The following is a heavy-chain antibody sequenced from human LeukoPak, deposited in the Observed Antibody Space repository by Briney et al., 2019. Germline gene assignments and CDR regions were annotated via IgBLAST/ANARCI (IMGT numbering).Heavy chain of an antibody. V-gene: IGHV3-33*01. CDR3: ARGAEFDP. CDR2: IWYDGSK. Sequence: GGSPRLSSAASGFTFCSDGMRGGRQAPGKGLERGAVIWYDGSKYYADSVKGRFTISRDNSKNTLYLQMNSLRAEDTAVYYCARGAEFDPWGQGTLVTVSS. CDR1: GFTFCSDG. J-gene: IGHJ5*02.